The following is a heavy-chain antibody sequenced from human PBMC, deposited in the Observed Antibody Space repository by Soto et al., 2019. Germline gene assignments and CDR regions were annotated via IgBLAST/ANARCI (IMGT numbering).Heavy chain of an antibody. Sequence: QVQLQQWGARLLKPSEMLSLTCAVYGGSFSGYYWTWIRQPPGKGLEWIGQINHSGSTNYNPSLRSRVTLSVDTSKNQFSLKLSSVTAADTAVYYCARGISMLVVVQTDAPDKYYFDSWGLGTLVTVSS. D-gene: IGHD2-8*02. J-gene: IGHJ4*02. V-gene: IGHV4-34*01. CDR3: ARGISMLVVVQTDAPDKYYFDS. CDR2: INHSGST. CDR1: GGSFSGYY.